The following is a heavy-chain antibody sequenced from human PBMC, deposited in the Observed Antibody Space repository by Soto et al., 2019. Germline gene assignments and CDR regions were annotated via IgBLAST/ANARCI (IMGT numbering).Heavy chain of an antibody. D-gene: IGHD5-18*01. CDR3: ARSTAPLYGMDV. Sequence: GGSLRLSCAASGFTFSDYYMSWIRPAPGKGLEWVSYISSSSSYTNYADSVKGRFTISRDNAKNSLYLQMNSLRAEDTAVYYCARSTAPLYGMDVWGQGTTVTVSS. CDR1: GFTFSDYY. V-gene: IGHV3-11*06. J-gene: IGHJ6*02. CDR2: ISSSSSYT.